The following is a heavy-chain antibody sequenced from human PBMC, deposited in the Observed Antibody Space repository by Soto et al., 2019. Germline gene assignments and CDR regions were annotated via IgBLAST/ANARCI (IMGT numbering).Heavy chain of an antibody. D-gene: IGHD3-22*01. V-gene: IGHV5-51*01. CDR3: ATTNYYDSSVYGMDV. CDR2: IYPGDSDT. Sequence: LKISCKGAGYSFTSYWVCWVRKMPGKGLEWMGIIYPGDSDTRYSPSFQGQVTISADKSISTAYLQWSSLKASDTAMYYCATTNYYDSSVYGMDVWGQGTTVTVSS. J-gene: IGHJ6*02. CDR1: GYSFTSYW.